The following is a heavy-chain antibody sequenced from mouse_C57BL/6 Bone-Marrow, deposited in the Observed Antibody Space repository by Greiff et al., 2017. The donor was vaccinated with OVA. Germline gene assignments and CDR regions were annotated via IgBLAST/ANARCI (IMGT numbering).Heavy chain of an antibody. CDR1: GYTFTSYW. V-gene: IGHV1-5*01. CDR3: TRWYYDYSSPYAIDY. D-gene: IGHD2-4*01. J-gene: IGHJ4*01. CDR2: IYPGNSDT. Sequence: VQLQQSGTVLARPGASVKMSCKTSGYTFTSYWMHWVKRRPGQGLEWIGAIYPGNSDTSYNQKFKGKATLTAVTSASTAYMGLSSLTNEDSAVYYCTRWYYDYSSPYAIDYWGQGTSVTVSS.